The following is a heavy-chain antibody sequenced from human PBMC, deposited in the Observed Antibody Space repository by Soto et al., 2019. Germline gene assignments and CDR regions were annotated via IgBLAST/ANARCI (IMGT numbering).Heavy chain of an antibody. V-gene: IGHV3-11*01. Sequence: QLVESGGGLVKPGGSLRLSCTASGFIFSDFYMAWIRQAPGKGLEWVSYISSDGSATYKDSVKGRFTVSRDNAKDSLYLQMGSLRAEDTAIYYCVRDRDRRWFDPWGQGTPVTVSS. CDR1: GFIFSDFY. CDR2: ISSDGSAT. J-gene: IGHJ5*02. CDR3: VRDRDRRWFDP.